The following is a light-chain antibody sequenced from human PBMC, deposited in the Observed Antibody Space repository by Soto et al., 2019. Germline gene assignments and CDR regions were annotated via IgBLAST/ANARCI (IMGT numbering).Light chain of an antibody. V-gene: IGKV1-9*01. J-gene: IGKJ4*01. CDR3: QQLNSYPFLT. Sequence: DIQLTQSPSFLSASVGGRVTITCRASQGISSYLAWYQQKPGKAPKLLIYAASTLQSGGPSRFSGSGSGTEFTLTLSSLQPEDFATYCCQQLNSYPFLTFGGGTKVEIK. CDR1: QGISSY. CDR2: AAS.